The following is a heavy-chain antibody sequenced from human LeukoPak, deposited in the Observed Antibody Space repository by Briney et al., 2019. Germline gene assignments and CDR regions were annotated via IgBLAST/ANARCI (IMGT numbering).Heavy chain of an antibody. CDR2: ISYVGSNK. Sequence: GGSLRLSCAASGFTFSSYAMHWLRQAPGKGLEWVAVISYVGSNKYYADSVKGRFTISRDNYKNTRYLQMNSLRADDAGVYYCARDERWGQGTLVTVSS. J-gene: IGHJ4*02. V-gene: IGHV3-30*04. CDR3: ARDER. CDR1: GFTFSSYA.